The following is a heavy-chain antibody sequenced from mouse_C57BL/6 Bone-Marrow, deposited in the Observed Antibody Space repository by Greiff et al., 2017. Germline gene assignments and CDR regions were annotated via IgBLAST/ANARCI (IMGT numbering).Heavy chain of an antibody. CDR2: ISSGGSYT. Sequence: EVQVVESGGDLVKPGGSLKLSCAASGFTFSSYGMSWVRQTPDKRLEWVATISSGGSYTYYPDSVKGRFTISRDNAKNTLYLQRSSLKSEGTAMYYCARRSCYGGFAYWGQGTLVTVTA. J-gene: IGHJ3*01. CDR3: ARRSCYGGFAY. V-gene: IGHV5-6*01. CDR1: GFTFSSYG. D-gene: IGHD1-1*02.